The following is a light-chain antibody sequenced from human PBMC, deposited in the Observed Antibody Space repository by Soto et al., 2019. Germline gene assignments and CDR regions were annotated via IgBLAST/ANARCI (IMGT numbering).Light chain of an antibody. CDR2: GAS. CDR1: QNINSIY. Sequence: IVLTQSPGTLSLSPGERATLSCTASQNINSIYLAWYQQKGGQAPRLLIHGASSRATGIPDRFSGSGSGTDFTLTISRLEPEDFAVYFCQQYGNAPITFGQGTRLEMK. CDR3: QQYGNAPIT. J-gene: IGKJ5*01. V-gene: IGKV3-20*01.